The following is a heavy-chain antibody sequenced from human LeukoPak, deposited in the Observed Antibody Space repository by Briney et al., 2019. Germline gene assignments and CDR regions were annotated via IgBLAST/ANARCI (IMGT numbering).Heavy chain of an antibody. V-gene: IGHV3-66*04. CDR1: GFTVSSNY. Sequence: GGSLRLSCAASGFTVSSNYMSWVRQAPGKGLEWVSVIYSGGSTYYADSVKGRFTISRDNSKNTLYLQMNSLRAEDTAVYYCARPSSGYSSSWCILDYWGQGTLVTVSS. D-gene: IGHD6-13*01. J-gene: IGHJ4*02. CDR3: ARPSSGYSSSWCILDY. CDR2: IYSGGST.